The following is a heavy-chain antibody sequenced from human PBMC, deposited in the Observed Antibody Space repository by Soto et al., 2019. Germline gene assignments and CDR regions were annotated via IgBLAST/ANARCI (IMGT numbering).Heavy chain of an antibody. CDR3: ARQYYFGSGSYYNRPFAF. CDR1: GGSISSSSYY. J-gene: IGHJ4*02. Sequence: QLQLQESGPGLVKPSETLSLTCTVSGGSISSSSYYWGWIRQPPGKGLEWVGRIYYSGNTYYNPSLTRCVPISVDTSKNPFSLTMSSVTAADTAVYYCARQYYFGSGSYYNRPFAFWGQGTLVTVSS. V-gene: IGHV4-39*01. D-gene: IGHD3-10*01. CDR2: IYYSGNT.